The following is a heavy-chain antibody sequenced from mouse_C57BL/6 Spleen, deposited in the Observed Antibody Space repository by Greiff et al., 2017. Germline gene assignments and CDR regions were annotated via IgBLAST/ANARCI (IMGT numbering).Heavy chain of an antibody. CDR3: TRDYGSSLYAMDY. CDR1: GYTFTDYE. D-gene: IGHD1-1*01. J-gene: IGHJ4*01. V-gene: IGHV1-15*01. CDR2: IDPETGGT. Sequence: VHLVESGAELVRPGASVTLSCKASGYTFTDYEMHWVKQTPVHGLEWIGAIDPETGGTAYNQKFKGKAILTADKSSSTAYMELRSLTSEDSAVXYCTRDYGSSLYAMDYWGQGTSVTVSS.